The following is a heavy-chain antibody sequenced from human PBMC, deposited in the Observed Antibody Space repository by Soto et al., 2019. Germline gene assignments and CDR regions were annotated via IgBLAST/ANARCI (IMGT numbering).Heavy chain of an antibody. CDR3: AKGGYCSSTSCPYYYYYMDV. V-gene: IGHV3-23*01. CDR2: ISGSGGST. D-gene: IGHD2-2*01. Sequence: GGSLRLSCAASGFTFSSYAMSWVRQAPGKGLELVSAISGSGGSTYYADSVKGRFTISRDNSKNTLYLQMNSLRAEDTAVYYFAKGGYCSSTSCPYYYYYMDVWGKGTTVTVS. CDR1: GFTFSSYA. J-gene: IGHJ6*03.